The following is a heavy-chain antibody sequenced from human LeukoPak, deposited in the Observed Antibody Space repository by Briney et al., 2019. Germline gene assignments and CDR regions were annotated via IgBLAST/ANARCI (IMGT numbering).Heavy chain of an antibody. D-gene: IGHD5-12*01. CDR2: IWFDGSDK. V-gene: IGHV3-33*01. CDR3: ARGGCAASGCSLDV. Sequence: GGSLRLSCTASGFTFKSYGMHWVRQAPGKGLEWVAAIWFDGSDKFYADSVKGRFPISRDNSKNTLYLQMHSLRDEDTAIYYCARGGCAASGCSLDVWGQGTTVTVSS. CDR1: GFTFKSYG. J-gene: IGHJ6*02.